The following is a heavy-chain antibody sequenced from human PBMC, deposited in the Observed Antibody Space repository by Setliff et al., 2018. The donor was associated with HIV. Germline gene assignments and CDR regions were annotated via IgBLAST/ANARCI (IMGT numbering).Heavy chain of an antibody. CDR2: MNPNSGNR. CDR3: VVPAAVGAPDAFDI. CDR1: GYTFTSYD. J-gene: IGHJ3*02. Sequence: ASVKVSCKASGYTFTSYDINWVRRATGQGLEWMGWMNPNSGNRGYAQKFQGRVTMTRITSISAAYMELSSLRSEDTAVYYCVVPAAVGAPDAFDIWGQGTKVTVSS. D-gene: IGHD2-15*01. V-gene: IGHV1-8*02.